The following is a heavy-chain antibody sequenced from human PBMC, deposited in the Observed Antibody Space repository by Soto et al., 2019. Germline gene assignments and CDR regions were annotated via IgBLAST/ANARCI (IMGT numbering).Heavy chain of an antibody. J-gene: IGHJ5*02. Sequence: QVQLVQSGAEVKKPGSSVKVSCKASGGTFSSYAISWVRQAPGQGLEWMGGIIPIFGTANYAQKFQGRVTITADESTSTAYMELSSLRSEDTAVYYCVRDETGIFAKYYYDSSGYYFAWGQGTLVTVSS. CDR3: VRDETGIFAKYYYDSSGYYFA. CDR1: GGTFSSYA. D-gene: IGHD3-22*01. V-gene: IGHV1-69*01. CDR2: IIPIFGTA.